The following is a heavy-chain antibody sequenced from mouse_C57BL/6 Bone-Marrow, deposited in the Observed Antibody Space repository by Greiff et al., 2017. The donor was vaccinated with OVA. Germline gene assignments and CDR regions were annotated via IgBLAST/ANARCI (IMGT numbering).Heavy chain of an antibody. Sequence: VQLVESGPGLVAPSQSLSITCTVSGFSLTSYGVDWVRQPPGKGLEWLGGIWGGGSTNYNSALMSRLSIRTDNSKSQVFLKMNSLQTDDTSMYYCAKQGNYGSSYYWYFDVWGTGTTVTVSS. V-gene: IGHV2-9*01. CDR1: GFSLTSYG. J-gene: IGHJ1*03. D-gene: IGHD1-1*01. CDR3: AKQGNYGSSYYWYFDV. CDR2: IWGGGST.